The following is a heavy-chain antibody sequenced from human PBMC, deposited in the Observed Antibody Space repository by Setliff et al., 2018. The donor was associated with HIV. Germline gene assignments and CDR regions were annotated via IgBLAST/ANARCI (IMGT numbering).Heavy chain of an antibody. V-gene: IGHV1-18*01. CDR1: GYTFTSYD. CDR3: AREIGDYYDSSGYYPPTDYYYGMDV. CDR2: ISAYNGNT. D-gene: IGHD3-22*01. J-gene: IGHJ6*02. Sequence: ASVKVSCKASGYTFTSYDISWVRQAPGQGLEWMGWISAYNGNTNYAQKLQGRVTMTTDTSTSTAYMELRSLRSDDTAVYYCAREIGDYYDSSGYYPPTDYYYGMDVWGQGTTVTVCS.